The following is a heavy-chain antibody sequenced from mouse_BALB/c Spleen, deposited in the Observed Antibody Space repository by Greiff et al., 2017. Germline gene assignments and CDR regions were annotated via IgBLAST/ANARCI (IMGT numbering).Heavy chain of an antibody. CDR2: IDPSDSET. V-gene: IGHV1S126*01. Sequence: QVQLQQSGPQLVRPGASVKISCKASGYSFTSYWMHWVKQRPGQGLEWIGMIDPSDSETRLNQKFKDKATLTVDKSSSTAYMQLSSPTSEDSAVYYCARWPHYYGSSYNYWGQGTTLTVSS. CDR1: GYSFTSYW. CDR3: ARWPHYYGSSYNY. D-gene: IGHD1-1*01. J-gene: IGHJ2*01.